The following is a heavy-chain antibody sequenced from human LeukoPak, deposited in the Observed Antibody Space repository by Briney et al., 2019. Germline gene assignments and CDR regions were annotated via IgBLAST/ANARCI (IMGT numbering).Heavy chain of an antibody. CDR2: IYHSGST. D-gene: IGHD2-8*01. CDR1: GYSSGYY. Sequence: SETLSLTCIVSGYSSGYYWGWIRQPPGKGLEWIGSIYHSGSTYYNPSLKSRVTISVDTSRNQFSLKLSSVTAADTAVYYCARGLRANWYLDYWGQGTLVTVSS. CDR3: ARGLRANWYLDY. V-gene: IGHV4-38-2*02. J-gene: IGHJ4*02.